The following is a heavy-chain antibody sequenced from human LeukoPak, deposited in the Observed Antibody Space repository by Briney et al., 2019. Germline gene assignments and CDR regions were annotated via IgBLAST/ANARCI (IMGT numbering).Heavy chain of an antibody. CDR3: AKETSGWYGDYYAFDI. CDR1: GFIFSNYA. CDR2: ITGSGGGS. V-gene: IGHV3-23*01. D-gene: IGHD6-19*01. J-gene: IGHJ3*02. Sequence: GGSLRLSCIASGFIFSNYAMSWVRQAPGKGLDWVSIITGSGGGSYYADSVKGRFTISRDNSKNTLYLQMNSLRAEDTAVYYCAKETSGWYGDYYAFDIWGQGTMVTVSS.